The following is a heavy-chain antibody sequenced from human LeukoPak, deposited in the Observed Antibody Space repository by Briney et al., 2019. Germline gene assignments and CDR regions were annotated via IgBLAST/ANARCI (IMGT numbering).Heavy chain of an antibody. CDR2: ISSSSSYI. D-gene: IGHD3-22*01. V-gene: IGHV3-21*04. CDR1: GFTFSSYS. Sequence: GGSLRLSCAASGFTFSSYSMNWVRQAPGKGLEWVSSISSSSSYIYYADSVKGRFTISRHNSKNTLYLQMNSLRAEDTAVYYCARDSGSYCDSSGYYDYWGQGTLVTVFS. J-gene: IGHJ4*02. CDR3: ARDSGSYCDSSGYYDY.